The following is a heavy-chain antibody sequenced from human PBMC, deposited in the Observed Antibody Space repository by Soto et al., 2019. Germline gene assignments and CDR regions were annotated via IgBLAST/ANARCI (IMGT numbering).Heavy chain of an antibody. CDR3: AKHHPSLRKWLLLISRGIDY. Sequence: SVEVSWEDSGGTFRRYRINWVRQAPEQVLEWVGGIVPIYRTADYAQKFQGRVTITADESARTSYMELRSLKSQDTAVYYCAKHHPSLRKWLLLISRGIDYCGQGTLVTVSS. J-gene: IGHJ4*02. V-gene: IGHV1-69*13. CDR2: IVPIYRTA. D-gene: IGHD3-22*01. CDR1: GGTFRRYR.